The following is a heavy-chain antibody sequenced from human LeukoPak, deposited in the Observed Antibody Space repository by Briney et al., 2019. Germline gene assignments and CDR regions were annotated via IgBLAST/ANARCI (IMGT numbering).Heavy chain of an antibody. CDR2: INPSGGST. J-gene: IGHJ1*01. Sequence: ASVKVSCKASGYTFTSYYMHWVRQAPGQGLEWMGIINPSGGSTSYAQKFQGRVTMTRDTSTSTVYMELSSLRSEDTAVYYCARDDIVVVVAATGSHFQHWGQGTLVTVSS. V-gene: IGHV1-46*01. CDR1: GYTFTSYY. CDR3: ARDDIVVVVAATGSHFQH. D-gene: IGHD2-15*01.